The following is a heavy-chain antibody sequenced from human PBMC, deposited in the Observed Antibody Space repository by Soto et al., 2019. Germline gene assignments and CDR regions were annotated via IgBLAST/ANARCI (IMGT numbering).Heavy chain of an antibody. CDR1: GFTLSDHF. V-gene: IGHV3-11*06. CDR3: ARVSRDYYLHYFDY. D-gene: IGHD3-3*01. J-gene: IGHJ4*02. Sequence: GGSLRLSCTVSGFTLSDHFMAWVRQAPGKGLEWVSDISTTRNYTKYADSVKGRFSMSRDNARNSVYLQMNRLRADDTAVYYCARVSRDYYLHYFDYWGQGALVTVSS. CDR2: ISTTRNYT.